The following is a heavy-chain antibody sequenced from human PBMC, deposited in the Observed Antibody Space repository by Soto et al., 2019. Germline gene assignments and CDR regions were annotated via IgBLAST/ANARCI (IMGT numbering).Heavy chain of an antibody. CDR3: ARDRSPGTSLGYYYGLDV. J-gene: IGHJ6*02. CDR2: LIPILGTP. V-gene: IGHV1-69*01. CDR1: GGTFNNHA. Sequence: QVQLVQSGAEVKKPGSSVKDSCKASGGTFNNHAISWVRQAPGQGLEWMGGLIPILGTPNYAQKFQGRVTIITDESTNTAYMELSSLRSDDTAVYYCARDRSPGTSLGYYYGLDVWGQGTTVTVSS.